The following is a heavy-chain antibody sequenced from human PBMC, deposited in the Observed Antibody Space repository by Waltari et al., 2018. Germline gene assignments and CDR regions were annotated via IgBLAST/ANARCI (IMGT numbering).Heavy chain of an antibody. CDR1: GDSISSYY. V-gene: IGHV4-59*01. CDR3: ARGKEEQWLVHNYYYYMDV. J-gene: IGHJ6*03. CDR2: IYYSGST. Sequence: QVQLQESGPGLVKPSETLSLTCTVSGDSISSYYWSWIRQPPGKGLEWIGYIYYSGSTNYNPSLTSRVTISVDTSKNQFSLKLSSVTAADTAVYYCARGKEEQWLVHNYYYYMDVWGKGTTVTVSS. D-gene: IGHD6-19*01.